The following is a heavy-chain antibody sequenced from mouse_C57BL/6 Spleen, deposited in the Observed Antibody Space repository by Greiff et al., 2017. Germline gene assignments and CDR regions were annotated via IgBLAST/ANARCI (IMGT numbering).Heavy chain of an antibody. CDR2: INPNYGTT. V-gene: IGHV1-39*01. CDR3: AISDLYSSSPWFAY. D-gene: IGHD1-1*01. Sequence: EVQLQESGPELVKPGASVKISCKASGYSFTDYNMHWVKQSNGKSLEWIGVINPNYGTTSYNQKFKGKATLTVDQSSSTAYMQLNSLTSEDSAVFYCAISDLYSSSPWFAYWGQGTLVTVSA. CDR1: GYSFTDYN. J-gene: IGHJ3*01.